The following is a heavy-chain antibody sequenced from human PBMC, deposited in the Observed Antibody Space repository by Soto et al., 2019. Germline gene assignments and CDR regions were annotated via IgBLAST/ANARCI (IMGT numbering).Heavy chain of an antibody. CDR2: IYYSGST. D-gene: IGHD4-17*01. J-gene: IGHJ4*02. V-gene: IGHV4-31*03. CDR3: ARSPEATVTAFDY. Sequence: QVQLQESGPGLVKPSQTLSLTCTVSGGSISSGGYYWSWIRQHPGKGLEWIGYIYYSGSTYYDPSLKSRITISVETSKNQFSLKLSSVTAAYPAVYYCARSPEATVTAFDYWGQGTLVTVSS. CDR1: GGSISSGGYY.